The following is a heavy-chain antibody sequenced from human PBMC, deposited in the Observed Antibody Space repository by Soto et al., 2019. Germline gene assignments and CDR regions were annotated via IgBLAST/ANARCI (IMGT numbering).Heavy chain of an antibody. Sequence: SETLSLTCAVYGGSFSDFYWNWIRQSPGKGLEWIGEINHSGDTNYNPSLESRVTISVDTSKNQFSLQLNSVTATDTAVYYCAQRTLTNWFDPWGQGTPVT. CDR1: GGSFSDFY. D-gene: IGHD4-4*01. V-gene: IGHV4-34*01. CDR2: INHSGDT. CDR3: AQRTLTNWFDP. J-gene: IGHJ5*02.